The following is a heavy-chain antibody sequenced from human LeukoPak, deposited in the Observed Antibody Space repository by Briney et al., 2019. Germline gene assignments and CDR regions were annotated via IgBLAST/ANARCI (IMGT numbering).Heavy chain of an antibody. D-gene: IGHD6-6*01. J-gene: IGHJ4*02. CDR1: GVSIRSSY. CDR3: TRLYSSSSR. Sequence: LSLTCTVSGVSIRSSYWNWIRQPPGKGLEWVGFIRSKAYGGTTEYAASVKGRFTISRDDSKSIAYLQMNSLKTEDTAVYYCTRLYSSSSRRGQGTLVTVSS. V-gene: IGHV3-49*02. CDR2: IRSKAYGGTT.